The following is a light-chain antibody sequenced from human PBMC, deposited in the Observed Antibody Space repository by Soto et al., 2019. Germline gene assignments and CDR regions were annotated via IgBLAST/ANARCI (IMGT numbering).Light chain of an antibody. CDR1: SSDVGGYNY. CDR2: EVS. J-gene: IGLJ3*02. V-gene: IGLV2-14*01. CDR3: ISYTSSSSYWV. Sequence: QSALTQPASVSGSPGQSITISCTGTSSDVGGYNYVSWYQHHPGKAPKLMISEVSNRPSGVSNRFSGSKSGNTASLTISGLQAEDEADYYCISYTSSSSYWVSGGGTQLTVL.